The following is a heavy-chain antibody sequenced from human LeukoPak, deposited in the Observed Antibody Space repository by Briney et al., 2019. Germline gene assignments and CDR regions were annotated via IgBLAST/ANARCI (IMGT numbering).Heavy chain of an antibody. V-gene: IGHV4-39*07. CDR3: ARELRLLGKKYYDYYMDV. CDR2: IYNRWRN. J-gene: IGHJ6*03. D-gene: IGHD3-22*01. CDR1: PGSTSSGSYT. Sequence: GSPSRTSTVSPGSTSSGSYTRGCGRDPPEGRAWRVRSIYNRWRNYYNPSLKCRVSISADTSKSQFYLMLSSVTAADTAVYYCARELRLLGKKYYDYYMDVWGKGTTVTVSS.